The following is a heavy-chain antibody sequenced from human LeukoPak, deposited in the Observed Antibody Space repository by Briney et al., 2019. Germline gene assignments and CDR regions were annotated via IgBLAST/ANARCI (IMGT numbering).Heavy chain of an antibody. J-gene: IGHJ6*03. Sequence: PGGSLRLSCAAPGFAVSSNYMSWVRQPPGKGLEWVSFIDSSGNTFYADSVKGRFTISRDYLKNSLYLQMNSLRAEDTALYYCARDPVVASPGPFYYHYMDVWGKGTTVTVSS. CDR1: GFAVSSNY. CDR2: IDSSGNT. D-gene: IGHD6-13*01. V-gene: IGHV3-53*01. CDR3: ARDPVVASPGPFYYHYMDV.